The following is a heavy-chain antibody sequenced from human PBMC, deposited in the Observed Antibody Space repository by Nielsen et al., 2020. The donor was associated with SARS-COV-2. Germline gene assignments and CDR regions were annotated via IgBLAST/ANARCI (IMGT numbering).Heavy chain of an antibody. Sequence: SETLSLTCTVSGGSISSGGYYWSWIRQPPGKGLEWIGYIYYSGSTYYNPSLKSRVTISVDTSKNQFSLKLSSVTAADTAVYYCARETNRRGFDYWGQGTLVTVSS. CDR1: GGSISSGGYY. D-gene: IGHD1-14*01. CDR2: IYYSGST. J-gene: IGHJ4*02. CDR3: ARETNRRGFDY. V-gene: IGHV4-30-4*02.